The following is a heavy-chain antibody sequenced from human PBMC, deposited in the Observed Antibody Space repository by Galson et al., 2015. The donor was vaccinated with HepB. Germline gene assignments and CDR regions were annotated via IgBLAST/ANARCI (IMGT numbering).Heavy chain of an antibody. J-gene: IGHJ4*02. V-gene: IGHV3-11*01. Sequence: SLRLSCAASGFTFSDYYMSWIRQAPGKGLEWVSYISSSGSTIYYADSVKGRFTISRDNAKNSLSLQMNSLRAEDTAVYYCASGPYYDSSGYYFRIDYWGQGTLVTVSS. CDR2: ISSSGSTI. D-gene: IGHD3-22*01. CDR3: ASGPYYDSSGYYFRIDY. CDR1: GFTFSDYY.